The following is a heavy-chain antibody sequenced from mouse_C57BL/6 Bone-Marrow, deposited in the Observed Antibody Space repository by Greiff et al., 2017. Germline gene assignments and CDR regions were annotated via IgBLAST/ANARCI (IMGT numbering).Heavy chain of an antibody. V-gene: IGHV7-3*01. CDR2: IRNKANGYTT. D-gene: IGHD1-1*01. J-gene: IGHJ4*01. Sequence: EVKLMESGGGLVQPGGSLSLSCAASGFTFTDYYMSWVRQPPGKALEWLGFIRNKANGYTTEYGASVKGRFTISRDNSQSILYLQMNALRAEDSATYYCARFYYYGSSLYYYAMDYWGQGTSVTVSS. CDR1: GFTFTDYY. CDR3: ARFYYYGSSLYYYAMDY.